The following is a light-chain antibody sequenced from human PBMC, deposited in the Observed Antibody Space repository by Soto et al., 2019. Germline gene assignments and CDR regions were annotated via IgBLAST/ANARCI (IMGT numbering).Light chain of an antibody. V-gene: IGLV2-14*01. J-gene: IGLJ3*02. Sequence: QSVLTQPASVSGSPGQSITISCTGTSSDVGGYNYVSWYQQHPGKAPKLMIYEVSNRPSGVSTRFSGSKSGNTASLTISGLQAEDAADYYCSSYISSNTLVFGGGTKVTVL. CDR2: EVS. CDR3: SSYISSNTLV. CDR1: SSDVGGYNY.